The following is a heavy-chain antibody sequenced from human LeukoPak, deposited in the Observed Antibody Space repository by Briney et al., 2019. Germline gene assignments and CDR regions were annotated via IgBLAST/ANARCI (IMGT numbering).Heavy chain of an antibody. D-gene: IGHD2-21*02. V-gene: IGHV4-61*01. CDR1: GGSISSGSYY. CDR3: ARELGYCGGDCSVSVGVFDI. Sequence: IPSETLSLTCTVSGGSISSGSYYWSWIRQPPGKGLEWIGYIYYSGSTNYNPSLKSRVTISVDTSKNQFSLKLTSVTAADTAVYYCARELGYCGGDCSVSVGVFDIWGQGTMVTVSS. J-gene: IGHJ3*02. CDR2: IYYSGST.